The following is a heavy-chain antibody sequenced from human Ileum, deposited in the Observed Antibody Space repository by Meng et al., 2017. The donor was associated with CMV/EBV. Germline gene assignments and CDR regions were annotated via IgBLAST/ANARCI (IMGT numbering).Heavy chain of an antibody. CDR1: GITFSGYA. D-gene: IGHD6-13*01. Sequence: GESLTLSCAASGITFSGYAMNWVRQPPGKWLEWVAGITVSGDAYHAGSVKGRFTISRDNSKNTLYLQMNSLRAEDTAIYYCANGWGAGHQLVQDFWGRGTLVTVSS. CDR3: ANGWGAGHQLVQDF. V-gene: IGHV3-23*01. J-gene: IGHJ4*02. CDR2: ITVSGDA.